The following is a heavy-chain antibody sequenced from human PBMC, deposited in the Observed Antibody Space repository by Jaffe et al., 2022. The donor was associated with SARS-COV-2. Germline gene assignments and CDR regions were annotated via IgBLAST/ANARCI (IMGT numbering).Heavy chain of an antibody. D-gene: IGHD2-21*01. CDR1: GYTFTSFD. CDR2: MNPSRGYT. CDR3: ARGRGYSVSKIVYYFDY. Sequence: QVQLVQSGAEVKKPGASVKVSCKASGYTFTSFDINWARQAPGQGLEWVGWMNPSRGYTGYAQKFQGRVTMTMDSSISTAYLELSSLRSEDTAVYYCARGRGYSVSKIVYYFDYWGQGTLVTVSS. J-gene: IGHJ4*02. V-gene: IGHV1-8*01.